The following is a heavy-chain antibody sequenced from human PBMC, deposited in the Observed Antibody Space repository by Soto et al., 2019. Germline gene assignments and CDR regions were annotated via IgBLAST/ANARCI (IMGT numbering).Heavy chain of an antibody. D-gene: IGHD3-22*01. J-gene: IGHJ4*02. Sequence: SETLSLTCNIYGGSFSGSYWNWIRQPPGNWSAWVGEINHIGSINYNPSLKSRVTISVDTSKNQFSLKLRSVTAADTAIYYCARGNGMILAVQGDAPDKYYLDSWSQGTLVTVSS. CDR2: INHIGSI. V-gene: IGHV4-34*01. CDR3: ARGNGMILAVQGDAPDKYYLDS. CDR1: GGSFSGSY.